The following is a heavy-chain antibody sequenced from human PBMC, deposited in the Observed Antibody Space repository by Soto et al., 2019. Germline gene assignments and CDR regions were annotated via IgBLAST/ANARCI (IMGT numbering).Heavy chain of an antibody. CDR1: GFTFSTYA. Sequence: EVQLLESGGGLVQPGGSLRLSCAASGFTFSTYAMSWVRQAPGKGLEWVSAIGRNGDSTYYADSVKGRFTISRDNSKNTLYRQMNRLRAEDTAVYYCAALEGDCSGVTCDGYYAMDVWGQGTTVTVSS. D-gene: IGHD2-15*01. CDR3: AALEGDCSGVTCDGYYAMDV. CDR2: IGRNGDST. V-gene: IGHV3-23*01. J-gene: IGHJ6*02.